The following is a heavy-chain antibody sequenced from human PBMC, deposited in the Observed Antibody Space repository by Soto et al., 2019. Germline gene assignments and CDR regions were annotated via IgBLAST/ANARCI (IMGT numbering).Heavy chain of an antibody. Sequence: QVHLVQSGAEVQKPGASVRISCQASGYAFTTSAIPWVRQAPGQGLEWLGWRNPATGDTKYSQNVRGRVTFALDTSATTAYMDLRSLASHDTAVYYCARAAGRSKLLPYYFDPWGQGTLVTVSS. J-gene: IGHJ5*02. CDR1: GYAFTTSA. V-gene: IGHV1-3*01. D-gene: IGHD3-10*01. CDR3: ARAAGRSKLLPYYFDP. CDR2: RNPATGDT.